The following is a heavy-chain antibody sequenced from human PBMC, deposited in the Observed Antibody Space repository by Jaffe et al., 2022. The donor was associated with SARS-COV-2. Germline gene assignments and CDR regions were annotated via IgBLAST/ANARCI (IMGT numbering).Heavy chain of an antibody. D-gene: IGHD3-3*01. CDR3: ARLDYSSGYYSDV. J-gene: IGHJ4*02. Sequence: LVESGGGLVKPGGSLRLSCAASGFTFTSHSMNWVRQAPGKGLEWVSSITSSGSNAYYAESLKGRVTISRDNAKNVLYLQLDSLKTEDTAVYYCARLDYSSGYYSDVWGQGTLVTVSS. CDR2: ITSSGSNA. CDR1: GFTFTSHS. V-gene: IGHV3-21*02.